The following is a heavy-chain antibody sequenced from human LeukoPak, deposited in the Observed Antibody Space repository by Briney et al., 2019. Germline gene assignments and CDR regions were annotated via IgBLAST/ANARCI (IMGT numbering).Heavy chain of an antibody. CDR2: IYYSGST. V-gene: IGHV4-59*01. D-gene: IGHD6-19*01. CDR3: ARSDASGHDY. CDR1: GGSISSYY. Sequence: SETLSLTCTGSGGSISSYYWSWIRQPPGKGLEWIGYIYYSGSTNYNPSLKSRVTISVDTSKNQFSLKLSSVTAADTAVYYCARSDASGHDYWGQGTLVTVSS. J-gene: IGHJ4*02.